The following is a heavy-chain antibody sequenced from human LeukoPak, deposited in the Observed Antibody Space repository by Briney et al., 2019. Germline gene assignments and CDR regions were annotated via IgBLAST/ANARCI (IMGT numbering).Heavy chain of an antibody. Sequence: SQTLSLTCTVSGGSISSGGYYWSWIRQPPGKGLEWIGYIYYSGSTNYNPSLKSRVTISVDTSKNQFSLKLSSVTSADTAVYYCAASGYGDYLDYWGQGTLVTVSS. CDR2: IYYSGST. CDR1: GGSISSGGYY. J-gene: IGHJ4*02. D-gene: IGHD4-17*01. CDR3: AASGYGDYLDY. V-gene: IGHV4-61*08.